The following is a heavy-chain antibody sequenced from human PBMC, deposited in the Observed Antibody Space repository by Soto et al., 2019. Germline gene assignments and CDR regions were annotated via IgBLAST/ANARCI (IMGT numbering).Heavy chain of an antibody. Sequence: TSETLSLTCTVSGGSISSYYWSWVRQPPGKGLEWIGYIYYSGSTNYNPSLKSRVTISVDTSKNQFSLKLSSVTAADTAVYYCARSTDYGDYADYWGQGTLVTVSS. D-gene: IGHD4-17*01. CDR3: ARSTDYGDYADY. J-gene: IGHJ4*02. CDR2: IYYSGST. CDR1: GGSISSYY. V-gene: IGHV4-59*01.